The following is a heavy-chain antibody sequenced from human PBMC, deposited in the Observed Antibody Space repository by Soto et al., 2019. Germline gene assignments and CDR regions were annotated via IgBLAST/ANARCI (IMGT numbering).Heavy chain of an antibody. J-gene: IGHJ5*02. CDR3: ARVGPWVPYYYDSSPYTFENWFDP. D-gene: IGHD3-22*01. V-gene: IGHV1-3*01. CDR1: GYTFTTYT. Sequence: ASVKVSCKASGYTFTTYTMNWVRQAPGQRLEWMGWINPVNGNTKSSQKFQDRVIITRDTSASTAYMELRSLRSEDTAVYYCARVGPWVPYYYDSSPYTFENWFDPWGQGTLVTVSS. CDR2: INPVNGNT.